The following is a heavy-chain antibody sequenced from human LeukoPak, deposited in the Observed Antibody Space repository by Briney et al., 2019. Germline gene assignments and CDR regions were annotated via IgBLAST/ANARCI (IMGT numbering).Heavy chain of an antibody. CDR1: GDSMRSYY. CDR3: ASLSGGYFDSDL. D-gene: IGHD3-9*01. Sequence: SETLSLTCNVSGDSMRSYYWSWIRQPPGNGLEWIGYITYSGYSNSNPSLRTRLTISMDESKNQFSLELKSVTAADTAMYFCASLSGGYFDSDLWGQGTLVTVSS. CDR2: ITYSGYS. V-gene: IGHV4-59*12. J-gene: IGHJ5*02.